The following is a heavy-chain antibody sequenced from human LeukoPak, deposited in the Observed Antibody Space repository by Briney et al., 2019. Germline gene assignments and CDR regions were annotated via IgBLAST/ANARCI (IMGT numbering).Heavy chain of an antibody. CDR2: IIPIFGTA. CDR3: ASQSPSLRLGEFDY. Sequence: SVKVSCKASGGTFSSYAISWVRQAPGQGLEWMGRIIPIFGTANYAQKFQGIVTITTDESTSTAYMELSSLRSEDTAVYYCASQSPSLRLGEFDYWGQGTLVTVSS. J-gene: IGHJ4*02. D-gene: IGHD3-16*01. V-gene: IGHV1-69*05. CDR1: GGTFSSYA.